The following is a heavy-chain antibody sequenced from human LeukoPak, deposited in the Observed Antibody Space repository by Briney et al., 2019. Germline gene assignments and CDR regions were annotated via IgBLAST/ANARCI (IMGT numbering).Heavy chain of an antibody. CDR2: IYSGGST. CDR3: ARDTVAGSYYYYGMDV. J-gene: IGHJ6*02. D-gene: IGHD6-19*01. CDR1: GFTVSSNY. Sequence: GGSLRLSCAASGFTVSSNYMSWVRQAPGKGLEWVSVIYSGGSTYYADSVKGRFTISRDNSKNTLYLQMNSLRAEDTAVYCCARDTVAGSYYYYGMDVWGQGTTVTVSS. V-gene: IGHV3-66*02.